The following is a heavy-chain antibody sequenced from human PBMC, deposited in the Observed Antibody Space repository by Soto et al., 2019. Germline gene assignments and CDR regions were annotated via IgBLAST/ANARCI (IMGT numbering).Heavy chain of an antibody. CDR1: GGTFSSYA. CDR2: IIPIFGTA. J-gene: IGHJ3*02. V-gene: IGHV1-69*01. CDR3: ERVYNWNDENAFDI. Sequence: QVQLVQSGAEVKKPGSSVKVSCKASGGTFSSYAISWVRQAPGQGLEWMGGIIPIFGTANDAQKFQGRVTITADESTSTAYMELSSLRCEDTAVYYCERVYNWNDENAFDIWGQGTMVTVSS. D-gene: IGHD1-20*01.